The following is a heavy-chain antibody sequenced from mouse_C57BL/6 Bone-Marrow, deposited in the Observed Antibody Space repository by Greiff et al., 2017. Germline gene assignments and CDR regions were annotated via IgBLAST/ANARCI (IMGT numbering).Heavy chain of an antibody. CDR1: GYTFTCYW. CDR2: IDPSDSYT. Sequence: QVQLQQPGAELVMPGASVKLSCKASGYTFTCYWMHWVKQRPGQGLEWIGEIDPSDSYTNYNQKFKGKSTLTVDKSSSTAYLQLSSLTSEDSAVYYCARGEYYGRSFDYWGQGTTRTVSS. CDR3: ARGEYYGRSFDY. D-gene: IGHD1-1*01. V-gene: IGHV1-69*01. J-gene: IGHJ2*01.